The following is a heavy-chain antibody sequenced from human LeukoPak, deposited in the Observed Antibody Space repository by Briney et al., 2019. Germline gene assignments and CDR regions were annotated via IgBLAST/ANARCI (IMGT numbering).Heavy chain of an antibody. D-gene: IGHD3-22*01. V-gene: IGHV3-21*01. J-gene: IGHJ4*02. CDR1: GFTFSSYS. CDR2: ISSSTGYI. Sequence: TTGGSLRLSCAAPGFTFSSYSMNWVRQAPGKGLEWVSSISSSTGYIYYADSVKGRFTISRDNAKNSLYLQMNSLRAEDTAVYYCARAAEYYYDSSGYYPFDYWGQGTLVTVSS. CDR3: ARAAEYYYDSSGYYPFDY.